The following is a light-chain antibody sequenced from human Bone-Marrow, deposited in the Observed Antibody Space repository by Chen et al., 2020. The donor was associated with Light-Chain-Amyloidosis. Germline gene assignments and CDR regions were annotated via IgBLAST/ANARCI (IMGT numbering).Light chain of an antibody. CDR2: AVT. CDR3: SSYTITNTLV. V-gene: IGLV2-14*01. J-gene: IGLJ1*01. Sequence: QSALTQPASAPGSPGQSITISCTGTSSDVGGDNHVSWYQQHPDKAPKLMIYAVTNRPAWVPDRFSGSKSDNTASLTISGLQTEDEADYFCSSYTITNTLVFGSGNRVTVL. CDR1: SSDVGGDNH.